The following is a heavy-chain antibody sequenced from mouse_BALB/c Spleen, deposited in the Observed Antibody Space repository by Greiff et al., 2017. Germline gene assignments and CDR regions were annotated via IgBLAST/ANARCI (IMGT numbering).Heavy chain of an antibody. CDR1: GFNIKDTY. V-gene: IGHV14-3*02. D-gene: IGHD2-2*01. CDR2: IDPANGNT. CDR3: AREWLRRAWFAY. J-gene: IGHJ3*01. Sequence: EVQLHQSGAELVKPGASVKLSCTASGFNIKDTYMHWVKQRPEQGLEWIGRIDPANGNTKYDPKFQGKATITADTSSNTAYLQLSSLTSEDTAVYYCAREWLRRAWFAYWGQGTLVTVSA.